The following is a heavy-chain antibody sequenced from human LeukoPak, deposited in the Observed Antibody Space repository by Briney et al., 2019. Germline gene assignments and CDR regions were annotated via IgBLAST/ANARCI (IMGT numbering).Heavy chain of an antibody. D-gene: IGHD5-24*01. CDR3: ARVLPLGWLQLSYDGMDV. J-gene: IGHJ6*02. Sequence: GGSLRLSCAASGFTFSSYSMNWVRQAPGKGLEWVSSISSSSSYIYYADSVKGRFTISRDNAKNSLYLQMNSLRAEDTAVYYCARVLPLGWLQLSYDGMDVWGQGTTVTVSS. V-gene: IGHV3-21*01. CDR1: GFTFSSYS. CDR2: ISSSSSYI.